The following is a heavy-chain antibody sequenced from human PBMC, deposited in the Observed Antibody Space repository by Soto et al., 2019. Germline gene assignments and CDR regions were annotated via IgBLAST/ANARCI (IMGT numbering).Heavy chain of an antibody. CDR1: GGSISSYY. Sequence: SETLSLTCTVSGGSISSYYWSWIRQPPGKGLEWIGYIYYSGSTNYNPSLKSRVTISVDTSKNQLSLKLSSVTAADTAVYYCARLPWALYYYYGMDVWGQGTTVTVSS. CDR2: IYYSGST. CDR3: ARLPWALYYYYGMDV. J-gene: IGHJ6*02. V-gene: IGHV4-59*01.